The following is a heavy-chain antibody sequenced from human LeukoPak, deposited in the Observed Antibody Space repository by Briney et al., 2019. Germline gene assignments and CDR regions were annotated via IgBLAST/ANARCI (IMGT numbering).Heavy chain of an antibody. J-gene: IGHJ6*04. CDR2: MHYIGSS. V-gene: IGHV4-39*02. Sequence: SETLSLTCTVSGGSVSSHTYYWGWIRQPPGKGLEWIGSMHYIGSSYYNPSLKSRVTISIDTSKNQFSLNLSSVTAADTAVYYCARDRDYSGMDVWGKGTTVTVSS. CDR3: ARDRDYSGMDV. CDR1: GGSVSSHTYY.